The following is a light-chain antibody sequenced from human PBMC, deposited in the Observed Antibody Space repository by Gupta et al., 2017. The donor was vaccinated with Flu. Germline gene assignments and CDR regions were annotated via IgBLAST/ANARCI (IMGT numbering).Light chain of an antibody. CDR1: NIGSES. V-gene: IGLV3-21*03. Sequence: VLTQPPSVSVAPGKTARISCGGGNIGSESVHWYQQKPGQAPVLVVYDDTDRPSGIPERFSGSKSGNTATLTFSRVEAEDEADYYCQVWDSSSDQWVFGGGTKLTVL. CDR3: QVWDSSSDQWV. J-gene: IGLJ3*02. CDR2: DDT.